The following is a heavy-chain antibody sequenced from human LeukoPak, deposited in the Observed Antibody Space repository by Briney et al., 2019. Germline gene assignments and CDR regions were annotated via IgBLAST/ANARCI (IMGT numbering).Heavy chain of an antibody. J-gene: IGHJ4*02. CDR3: AKGRGTTVTSAANY. Sequence: GGSLRLSCAASGFTFSSYAMSWVRQAPGKGLEWVSRISGSNDNTYYADSVKDRFTISRDNSKNTLSLQMNSLRAEDTAVYYCAKGRGTTVTSAANYWGQGTLVTVSS. D-gene: IGHD4-17*01. CDR1: GFTFSSYA. CDR2: ISGSNDNT. V-gene: IGHV3-23*01.